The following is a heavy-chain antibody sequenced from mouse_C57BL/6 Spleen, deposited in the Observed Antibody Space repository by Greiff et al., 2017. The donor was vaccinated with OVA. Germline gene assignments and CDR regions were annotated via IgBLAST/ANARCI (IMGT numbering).Heavy chain of an antibody. D-gene: IGHD1-1*01. V-gene: IGHV1-76*01. CDR3: ARSTTVVATRAMDY. J-gene: IGHJ4*01. CDR1: GYTFTDYY. CDR2: IYPGSGNT. Sequence: VKLVESGAELVRPGASVKLSCQASGYTFTDYYINWVKQRPGQGLEWIARIYPGSGNTYYNEKFKGKATLTAEKSSSTAYMQLSSLTSEDSAVYFCARSTTVVATRAMDYWGQGTSVTVSS.